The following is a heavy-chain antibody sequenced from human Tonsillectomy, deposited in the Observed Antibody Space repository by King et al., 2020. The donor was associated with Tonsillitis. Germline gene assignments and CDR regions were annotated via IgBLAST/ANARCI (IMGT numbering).Heavy chain of an antibody. CDR2: VSGSGGTT. CDR3: AKSGEGLTTVTTD. CDR1: GFTFWNYA. V-gene: IGHV3-23*04. Sequence: DVQLVESGGDLVQPGGSLRLSCAASGFTFWNYAMSWVRQAPGRGLEWVSAVSGSGGTTSYADSVQGRFTISRDNSNNTLFLYMNSLTAEDTAVYYCAKSGEGLTTVTTDWGQGTLVTVSS. D-gene: IGHD4-17*01. J-gene: IGHJ4*02.